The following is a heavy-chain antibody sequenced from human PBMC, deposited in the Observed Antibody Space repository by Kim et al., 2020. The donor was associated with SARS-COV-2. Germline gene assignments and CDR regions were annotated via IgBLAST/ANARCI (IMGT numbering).Heavy chain of an antibody. CDR3: AKEKGRGVIIYSFDY. Sequence: DSVKGRFTHSRDNSNNTLYLQMNSLRGEDVAVYYCAKEKGRGVIIYSFDYGGQGPLVTVSS. J-gene: IGHJ4*02. D-gene: IGHD3-10*01. V-gene: IGHV3-30*02.